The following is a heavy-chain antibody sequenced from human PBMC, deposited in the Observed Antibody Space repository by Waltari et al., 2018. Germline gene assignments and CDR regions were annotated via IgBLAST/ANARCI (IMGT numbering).Heavy chain of an antibody. Sequence: QGQLVQSGAEVKKPGASVTVSCKASGYNFRPYGISWVRQAPGQGLEWMGWINPYKGNPNYAQMVQDRVTLTTDTSTSTAYMELRSLTSADTAVYYCARVRASGGNSAFDIWGQGTMVTVSS. J-gene: IGHJ3*02. CDR3: ARVRASGGNSAFDI. D-gene: IGHD1-1*01. CDR2: INPYKGNP. V-gene: IGHV1-18*01. CDR1: GYNFRPYG.